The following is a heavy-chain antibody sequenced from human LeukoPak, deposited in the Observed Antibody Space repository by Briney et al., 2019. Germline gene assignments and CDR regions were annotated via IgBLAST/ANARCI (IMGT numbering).Heavy chain of an antibody. V-gene: IGHV3-30-3*01. CDR2: ISYDGSNK. J-gene: IGHJ4*02. D-gene: IGHD3-22*01. CDR3: ARARNYCDFDY. Sequence: GGSLRLSCAASGFTFSSYAMHWVRQAPGKGLEWVAVISYDGSNKYYADSVKGRFTISRDNSKNTLYLQMNSLRAEDTAVYYCARARNYCDFDYWGQGTLVTVSS. CDR1: GFTFSSYA.